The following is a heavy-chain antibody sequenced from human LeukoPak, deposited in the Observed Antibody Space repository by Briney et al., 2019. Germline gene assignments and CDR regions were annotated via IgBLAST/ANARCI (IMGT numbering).Heavy chain of an antibody. J-gene: IGHJ4*02. CDR2: INPNSGGT. V-gene: IGHV1-2*02. CDR3: AREEVIAAAGPTLDY. Sequence: APVKVSCKASGYTFTDYYMHWVRQAPGQRLEWMGWINPNSGGTNYAQKLHGRVTMTRETSISTAYMELSRLRSDDTAVFYCAREEVIAAAGPTLDYWGQGALVTVSS. CDR1: GYTFTDYY. D-gene: IGHD6-13*01.